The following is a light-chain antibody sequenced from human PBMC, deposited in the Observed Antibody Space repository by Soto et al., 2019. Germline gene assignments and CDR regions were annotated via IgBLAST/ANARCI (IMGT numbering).Light chain of an antibody. CDR2: EDN. V-gene: IGLV2-14*01. CDR1: SSDVGAYNY. CDR3: SSYTTMSTVV. J-gene: IGLJ2*01. Sequence: QSALTQPASVSGSPGQSITISCTGTSSDVGAYNYVFWYQQHPGTAPKLMIYEDNYRPSGVSNRFSGSKSGNTASLTISRLDAEDAADYCCSSYTTMSTVVFAGGTKVTVL.